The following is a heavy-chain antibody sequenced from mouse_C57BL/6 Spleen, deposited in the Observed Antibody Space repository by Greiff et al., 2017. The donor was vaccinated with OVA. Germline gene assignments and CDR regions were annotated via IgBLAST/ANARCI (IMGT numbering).Heavy chain of an antibody. J-gene: IGHJ2*01. D-gene: IGHD1-1*01. CDR2: INPSTGGT. CDR3: ARSFITTVVATDYLDY. CDR1: GYSFTGYY. Sequence: EVQLQQSGPELVKPGASVKISCKASGYSFTGYYMNWVKQSPEKSLEWIGEINPSTGGTTYNQKFKAKATLTVDKSSSTAYMQLKSLTSEDSAVYYCARSFITTVVATDYLDYWGQGTTLTVSS. V-gene: IGHV1-42*01.